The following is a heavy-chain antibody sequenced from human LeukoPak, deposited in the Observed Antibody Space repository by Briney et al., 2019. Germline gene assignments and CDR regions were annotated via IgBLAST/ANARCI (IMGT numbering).Heavy chain of an antibody. J-gene: IGHJ3*02. D-gene: IGHD3-10*01. Sequence: PSETLSLTCTVSGGSISSYYWSWIRQPPGKGLEWIGYIYYSGSTNYNPSLKSRVTISVDTSKNQFSLKLSSVTAADTAVYYCARAHRGYEAFDIWGQGTMVTVSS. CDR1: GGSISSYY. CDR3: ARAHRGYEAFDI. V-gene: IGHV4-59*01. CDR2: IYYSGST.